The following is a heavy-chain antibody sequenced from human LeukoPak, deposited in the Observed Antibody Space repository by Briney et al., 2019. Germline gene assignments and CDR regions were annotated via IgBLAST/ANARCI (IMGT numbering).Heavy chain of an antibody. D-gene: IGHD3-9*01. CDR1: GDTFTSYD. Sequence: ASVKVSCKASGDTFTSYDINWVRQATGQGLEWMGWMNPNSGNTGYAQKFQGGVTITRNTSISTAYMELSSLRSEDTAVYYCARGLRYYDILTGYYQYYFDYRGQGTLVTVSS. V-gene: IGHV1-8*03. CDR2: MNPNSGNT. CDR3: ARGLRYYDILTGYYQYYFDY. J-gene: IGHJ4*02.